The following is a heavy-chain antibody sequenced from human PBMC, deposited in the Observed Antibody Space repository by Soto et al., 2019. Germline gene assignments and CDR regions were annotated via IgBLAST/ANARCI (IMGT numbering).Heavy chain of an antibody. CDR1: GFTFSSYS. V-gene: IGHV3-48*02. CDR2: ISTTSSSI. CDR3: ARKGVAFDY. D-gene: IGHD3-3*01. J-gene: IGHJ4*02. Sequence: PGGFLRLSCAASGFTFSSYSMNWVRQAPGKGLEWISYISTTSSSIYYADSVKGRFTISRDNAKNSLFLQMNSLRDEDTAVYYCARKGVAFDYWGQGALVTVSS.